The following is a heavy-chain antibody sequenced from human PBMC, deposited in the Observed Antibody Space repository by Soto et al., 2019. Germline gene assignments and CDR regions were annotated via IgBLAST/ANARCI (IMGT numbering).Heavy chain of an antibody. CDR2: IIPIVDKP. J-gene: IGHJ6*02. V-gene: IGHV1-69*09. CDR3: ARRTGLAARLASPAYYGLDV. Sequence: QVHLVQSGAEVKKPGSSVKVSCEDSGGSFYNYAVTWVRQAPGQGLEWVGSIIPIVDKPNFAQKFQGRLTITADKSTSIAYMALNSLTSGDTAVYYCARRTGLAARLASPAYYGLDVWGQGTTVIVSS. CDR1: GGSFYNYA. D-gene: IGHD6-6*01.